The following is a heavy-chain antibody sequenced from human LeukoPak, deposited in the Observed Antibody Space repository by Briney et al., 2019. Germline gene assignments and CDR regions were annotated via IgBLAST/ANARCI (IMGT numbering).Heavy chain of an antibody. V-gene: IGHV3-7*03. D-gene: IGHD3-3*01. Sequence: GGSLRLSCVASGFTFGKYWMSWVRQAPGKGLEWVANIKLDGSKKNYVDSVKGRFTISRDNTKNSLYLQMNSLRVEDTAVFYCARDQYDTWSRRGNFDSWGQGTLVTVSS. CDR1: GFTFGKYW. J-gene: IGHJ4*02. CDR2: IKLDGSKK. CDR3: ARDQYDTWSRRGNFDS.